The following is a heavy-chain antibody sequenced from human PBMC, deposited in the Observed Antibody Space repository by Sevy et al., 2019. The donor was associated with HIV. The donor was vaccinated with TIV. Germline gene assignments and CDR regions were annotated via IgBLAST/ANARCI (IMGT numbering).Heavy chain of an antibody. Sequence: SETLSLTCTVSDDSISNGDYYWGWIRQPPGKGPEWIGSIYYSGSTYYNPSLMSRVTISVDTSRNQFSLKLSSVTAADTAVYYCARPQYGGSHLLFDYWGQGTLVTVSS. J-gene: IGHJ4*02. D-gene: IGHD5-12*01. CDR1: DDSISNGDYY. CDR2: IYYSGST. V-gene: IGHV4-39*01. CDR3: ARPQYGGSHLLFDY.